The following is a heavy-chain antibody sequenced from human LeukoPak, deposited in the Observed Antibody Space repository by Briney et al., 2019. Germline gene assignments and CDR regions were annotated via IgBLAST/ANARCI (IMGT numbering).Heavy chain of an antibody. CDR2: LYYSGNT. V-gene: IGHV4-59*01. J-gene: IGHJ6*02. CDR1: RGSISSYY. D-gene: IGHD2-2*01. Sequence: SSETLSLTCTVSRGSISSYYWSWIRQPPGKGLEWIGYLYYSGNTIYNPSLKSRVTISVDTSKNQFSLKLTSVTAEDTAVYYCAGSPRYCSSTTCSSPYNYAMDVWGQGTTVTVSS. CDR3: AGSPRYCSSTTCSSPYNYAMDV.